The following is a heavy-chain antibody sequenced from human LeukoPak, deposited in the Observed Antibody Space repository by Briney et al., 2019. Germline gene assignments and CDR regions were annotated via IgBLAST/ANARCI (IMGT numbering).Heavy chain of an antibody. CDR2: INSDGSST. CDR1: GFTFSTYW. V-gene: IGHV3-74*01. Sequence: GGSLRLSCAASGFTFSTYWMHCVRHAPGKGLVWVSLINSDGSSTNYADSVKGRFTISRDNAKNTLYLQMNSLRAEDTAVYYCVRHGDGSDYWGQGTLVTVSS. CDR3: VRHGDGSDY. D-gene: IGHD7-27*01. J-gene: IGHJ4*02.